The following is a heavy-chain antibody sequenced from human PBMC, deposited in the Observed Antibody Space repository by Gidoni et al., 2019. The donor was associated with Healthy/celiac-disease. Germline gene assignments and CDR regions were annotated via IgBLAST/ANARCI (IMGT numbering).Heavy chain of an antibody. Sequence: QVQLQESGPGRVKPAQTPSLTCTVSGGPRRSGGYYWRWIRQHTGKGLEWIGDIYYSGSTYYTPSLKSRVTISVDTSNNQFSLKLSSVTSADTAVYYCAREYIYCRNFDYWGQGTLVTVSS. D-gene: IGHD5-18*01. V-gene: IGHV4-31*03. CDR2: IYYSGST. CDR3: AREYIYCRNFDY. J-gene: IGHJ4*02. CDR1: GGPRRSGGYY.